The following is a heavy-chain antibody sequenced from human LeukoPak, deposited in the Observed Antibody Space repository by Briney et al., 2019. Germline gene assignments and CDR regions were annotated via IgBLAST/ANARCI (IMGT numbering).Heavy chain of an antibody. D-gene: IGHD3-10*01. V-gene: IGHV1-8*01. J-gene: IGHJ5*02. CDR1: GYTFTSYE. CDR2: MNPNSGNT. CDR3: ARGVSYYYGSVLNWFDP. Sequence: ASVNDSCKASGYTFTSYEINGVRQPTGRELEWVGWMNPNSGNTGYAKKFQGRVTMTRNTSISTAYMELSSLRSEDTAVYYCARGVSYYYGSVLNWFDPWGQGTLVTVSS.